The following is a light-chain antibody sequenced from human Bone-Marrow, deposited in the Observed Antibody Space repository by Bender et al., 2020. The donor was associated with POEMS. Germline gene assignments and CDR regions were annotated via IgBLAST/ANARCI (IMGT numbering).Light chain of an antibody. J-gene: IGLJ2*01. V-gene: IGLV3-21*02. CDR3: QVWDSNTGI. CDR2: DDS. Sequence: SYVLTQTPSVSVAPGQTATITCGGNNIGGKSVQWYQQKSGQAPVLVVFDDSDRPSGIPERFSGSNSGITATLSISRVGGGDEAVYYCQVWDSNTGIFGGGTKLTV. CDR1: NIGGKS.